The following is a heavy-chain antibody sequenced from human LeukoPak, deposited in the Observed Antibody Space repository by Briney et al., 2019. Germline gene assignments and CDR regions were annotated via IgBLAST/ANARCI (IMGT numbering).Heavy chain of an antibody. CDR1: GFTFSSYA. V-gene: IGHV3-23*01. CDR3: AKDGGSSWYYYMDV. CDR2: ISGSGYST. J-gene: IGHJ6*03. Sequence: GGSLRLSCAASGFTFSSYAMSWVRQAPGKGLEWVSAISGSGYSTYYADSVKGRFTISRDNSKNTLYLEMNSLRAEDTAVYYCAKDGGSSWYYYMDVWGKGTTVTVSS. D-gene: IGHD6-13*01.